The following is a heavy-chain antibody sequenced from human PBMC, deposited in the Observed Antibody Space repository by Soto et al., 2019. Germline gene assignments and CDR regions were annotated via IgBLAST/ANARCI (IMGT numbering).Heavy chain of an antibody. CDR1: GYTFTSYA. J-gene: IGHJ6*02. CDR3: ARDPIAVAPSGDYYYYYYGMDV. D-gene: IGHD6-19*01. CDR2: INAGNGNT. V-gene: IGHV1-3*01. Sequence: GASVKVSCKASGYTFTSYAMHWVRQAPGQRLEWMGWINAGNGNTKYSQKFQGRVTITRDTSASTAYMELSSLRSEDTAAYYCARDPIAVAPSGDYYYYYYGMDVWGQGTTVTVSS.